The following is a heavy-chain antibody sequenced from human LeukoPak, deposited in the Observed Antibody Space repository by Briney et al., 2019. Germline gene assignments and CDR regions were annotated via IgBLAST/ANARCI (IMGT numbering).Heavy chain of an antibody. D-gene: IGHD3-22*01. V-gene: IGHV3-21*01. J-gene: IGHJ4*02. CDR2: ISSSSSYI. Sequence: GGPLRLPYAASGFTFSSYSMNWVRQAPGKGLEWVSSISSSSSYIYYADSVKGRFTISRDNAKNSLYLQMNSLRAEDTAVYYCASDYYDSSGHYYVADYWGQGTLVTVSS. CDR3: ASDYYDSSGHYYVADY. CDR1: GFTFSSYS.